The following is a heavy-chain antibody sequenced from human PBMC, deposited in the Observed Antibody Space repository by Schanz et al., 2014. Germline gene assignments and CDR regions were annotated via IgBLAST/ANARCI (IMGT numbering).Heavy chain of an antibody. CDR2: LSEGGGGT. D-gene: IGHD3-9*01. J-gene: IGHJ5*02. V-gene: IGHV3-23*01. CDR1: GFTLSNYA. Sequence: EVHLLESGGGLVQPGGSLRLSCAASGFTLSNYAMSWVRQAPGKGLEWVSALSEGGGGTHYADSVRGRFTISSDSSKNTLYLQMSSRRADDTAVYYCAKAADWPVTRFDPWGQGTLXTVSS. CDR3: AKAADWPVTRFDP.